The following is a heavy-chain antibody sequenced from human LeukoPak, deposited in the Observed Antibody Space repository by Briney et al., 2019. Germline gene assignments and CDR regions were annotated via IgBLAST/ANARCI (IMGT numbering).Heavy chain of an antibody. Sequence: TSETLSLTCTVSGGSISSSSYYWGWIRQPPGKGLEWVGNIYFSENTYYNPSLKSRVTIHIDTSKNQFSLKLSSVTAADTAVYYCARVWGPGGYDWFDPWGQGTLVTVSS. D-gene: IGHD3-16*01. CDR2: IYFSENT. V-gene: IGHV4-39*01. J-gene: IGHJ5*02. CDR1: GGSISSSSYY. CDR3: ARVWGPGGYDWFDP.